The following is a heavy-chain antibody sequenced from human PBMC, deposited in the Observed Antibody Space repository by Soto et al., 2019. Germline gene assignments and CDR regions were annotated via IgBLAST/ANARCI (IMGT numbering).Heavy chain of an antibody. V-gene: IGHV4-34*01. CDR2: INYSGTT. CDR3: ARGRFGYFSGGSCHGIYFHH. D-gene: IGHD2-15*01. J-gene: IGHJ1*01. Sequence: SETLSLTCAVYGGSFDGFAWSWIRQPPGKGLEWIGEINYSGTTNYNPSLKSRVTISVDTSKNQFSLKLSSVTAADTAVYYCARGRFGYFSGGSCHGIYFHHCGQGTLVIVSS. CDR1: GGSFDGFA.